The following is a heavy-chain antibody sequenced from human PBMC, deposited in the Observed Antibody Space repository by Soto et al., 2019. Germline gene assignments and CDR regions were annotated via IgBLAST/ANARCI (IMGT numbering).Heavy chain of an antibody. V-gene: IGHV3-23*01. J-gene: IGHJ3*01. D-gene: IGHD3-22*01. CDR1: GFTFSSYA. CDR2: ISGSGGST. Sequence: EVQLLESGGGLVQPGGSLRLSCAVSGFTFSSYAMRWVRQAPGKGLEWVSAISGSGGSTYYADSMKGRFTISRDNSKNTLYLQMNSLRAEDTAVYYCAKDLSGSSGYYSYTFDVWGPGTMVTVSS. CDR3: AKDLSGSSGYYSYTFDV.